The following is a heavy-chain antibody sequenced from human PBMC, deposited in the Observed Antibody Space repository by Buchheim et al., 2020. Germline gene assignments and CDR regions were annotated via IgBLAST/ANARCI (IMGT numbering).Heavy chain of an antibody. D-gene: IGHD2-15*01. CDR3: ARVIVDCSGGSCYAYHGMDV. CDR1: GFTFSSYW. Sequence: EVQLVESGGGLVQPGGSLRLSCAASGFTFSSYWMHWVRQAPGKGLVWVSRINSDGSSTSYADSVKGRFTISRDNAKNTLYLQMNSLRAEDTAVYYCARVIVDCSGGSCYAYHGMDVWGQGTT. J-gene: IGHJ6*02. V-gene: IGHV3-74*01. CDR2: INSDGSST.